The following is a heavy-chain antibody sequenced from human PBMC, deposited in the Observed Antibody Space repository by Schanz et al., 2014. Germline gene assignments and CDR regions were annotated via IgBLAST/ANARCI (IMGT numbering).Heavy chain of an antibody. J-gene: IGHJ4*02. CDR1: GFTFSTYW. Sequence: DVQLVESGGGLVQPGGSLRLSCAASGFTFSTYWMSWVRQAPGKGLEWVGIIKPDGSEKFYVDSVKGRFTISRDNAKNLMYLHLNSLRAEDTAVYYCAREVGGSFGQHYWGQGALVTVSS. D-gene: IGHD1-26*01. CDR3: AREVGGSFGQHY. CDR2: IKPDGSEK. V-gene: IGHV3-7*01.